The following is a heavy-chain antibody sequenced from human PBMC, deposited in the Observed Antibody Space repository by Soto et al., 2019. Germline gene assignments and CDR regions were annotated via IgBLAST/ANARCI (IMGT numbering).Heavy chain of an antibody. CDR2: ISHSGGTT. Sequence: EVQLLESGGGLVQPGGSLRLSCAASGFTFRNYAMSWVRQTPGKGLEWVSSISHSGGTTYYGHSVKGRFTLSRDNSQHTLYLQIDSLRAEDTAVYFCAKCNGRGWYFDHCGQGTLVTVSS. CDR3: AKCNGRGWYFDH. D-gene: IGHD6-19*01. J-gene: IGHJ4*02. CDR1: GFTFRNYA. V-gene: IGHV3-23*01.